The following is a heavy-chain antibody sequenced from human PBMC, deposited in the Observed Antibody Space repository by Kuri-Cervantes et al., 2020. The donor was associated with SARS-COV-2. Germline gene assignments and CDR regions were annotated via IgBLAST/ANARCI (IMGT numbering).Heavy chain of an antibody. V-gene: IGHV3-21*01. CDR2: ISSSSSYI. D-gene: IGHD6-19*01. CDR3: ARARQWLVGYFQH. J-gene: IGHJ1*01. Sequence: GESLKISCAASGFTFSSYSMNWVRQAPGKGLEWVSSISSSSSYIYYADSVKGRFTISRDNAKNSLYLQMNSLRAEDTAVYYCARARQWLVGYFQHWGQGTLVTVSS. CDR1: GFTFSSYS.